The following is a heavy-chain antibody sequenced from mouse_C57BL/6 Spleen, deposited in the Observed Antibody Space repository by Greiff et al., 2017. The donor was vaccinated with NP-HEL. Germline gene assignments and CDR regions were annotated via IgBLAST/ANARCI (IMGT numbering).Heavy chain of an antibody. CDR3: TRELLRSYFDY. D-gene: IGHD1-1*01. CDR2: IDPETGGT. CDR1: GYTFTDCE. V-gene: IGHV1-15*01. J-gene: IGHJ2*01. Sequence: QVQLKQSGAELVRPGASVTLSCKASGYTFTDCEMHWVKQTPVHGLEWIGAIDPETGGTAYNQKFKGKAILTADKSSSTAYMELRSLTSEDSAVYYCTRELLRSYFDYWGQGTTLTVSS.